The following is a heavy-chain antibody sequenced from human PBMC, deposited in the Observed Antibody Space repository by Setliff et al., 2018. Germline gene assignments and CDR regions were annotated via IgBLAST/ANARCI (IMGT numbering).Heavy chain of an antibody. Sequence: ASVKVSCKASGYTFTGYYMHWVRQAPGQGLEWMGWVNPNSGGTNYAQKFQGWVTMTGDTSISTAYMELSRLRSDDTAVYYCARSRDGGNSSGYSGAFDIWGQGTMVTVSS. D-gene: IGHD3-22*01. J-gene: IGHJ3*02. CDR3: ARSRDGGNSSGYSGAFDI. V-gene: IGHV1-2*04. CDR2: VNPNSGGT. CDR1: GYTFTGYY.